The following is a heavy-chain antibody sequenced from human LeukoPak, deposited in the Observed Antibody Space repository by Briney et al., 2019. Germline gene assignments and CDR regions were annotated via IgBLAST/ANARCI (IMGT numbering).Heavy chain of an antibody. V-gene: IGHV4-39*01. Sequence: SETLSLTCTVSGDSIRSNNYYWGWIRQPPGKGLEWIGSIYDTGSTFYNPSLKSRVIISVDTSKNQFSLKLTSVAAADTAVYYCARHYGPWGQGTLVTVSS. CDR3: ARHYGP. CDR2: IYDTGST. CDR1: GDSIRSNNYY. D-gene: IGHD4-17*01. J-gene: IGHJ5*02.